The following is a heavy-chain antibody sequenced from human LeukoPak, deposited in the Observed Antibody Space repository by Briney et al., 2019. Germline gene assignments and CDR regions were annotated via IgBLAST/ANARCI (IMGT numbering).Heavy chain of an antibody. V-gene: IGHV4-34*01. CDR3: ARGKRGYSSSWYEY. CDR1: GGSFSGYY. J-gene: IGHJ4*02. Sequence: SETLSLTCAVYGGSFSGYYWSWIRQPPGKGLGWIGEINHSGSTNYNPSLKSRVTISVDTSKNQFSLKLSSVTAADTAVYYCARGKRGYSSSWYEYWGQGTLVTVSS. CDR2: INHSGST. D-gene: IGHD6-13*01.